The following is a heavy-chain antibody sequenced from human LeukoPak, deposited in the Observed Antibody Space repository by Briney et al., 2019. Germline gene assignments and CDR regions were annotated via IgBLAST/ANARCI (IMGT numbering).Heavy chain of an antibody. CDR3: ARGNVDIVATVCGGDCYPDYFDY. V-gene: IGHV3-7*01. CDR2: IKQDGSEK. Sequence: GGSQRPSCAASGFTFSSHWMSWVRQAPGKGLEWVANIKQDGSEKYYVDSVKGRFTISRDNAKNSLYLRMNSLRAEDTAVYYCARGNVDIVATVCGGDCYPDYFDYWGQGTLVTVSS. D-gene: IGHD2-21*02. CDR1: GFTFSSHW. J-gene: IGHJ4*02.